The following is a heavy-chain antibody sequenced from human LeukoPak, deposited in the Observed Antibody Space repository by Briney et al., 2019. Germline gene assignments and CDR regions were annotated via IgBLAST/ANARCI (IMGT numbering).Heavy chain of an antibody. V-gene: IGHV1-18*01. CDR2: ISAYNGNT. CDR3: ARTPPDFGVVIDFDY. Sequence: ASVKVSCKASGYTFTSYGISWVRQAPGQGLEWMGWISAYNGNTNYARKLQGRVTMTTDTSTSTAYMELRSLRSDDTAVYYCARTPPDFGVVIDFDYWGQGTLVTVSS. J-gene: IGHJ4*02. D-gene: IGHD3-3*01. CDR1: GYTFTSYG.